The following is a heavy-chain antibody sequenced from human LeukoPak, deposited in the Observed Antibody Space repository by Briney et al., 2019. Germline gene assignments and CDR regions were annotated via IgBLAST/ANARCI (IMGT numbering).Heavy chain of an antibody. D-gene: IGHD6-19*01. J-gene: IGHJ4*02. CDR3: ARGNNGSLVAVAGYFDY. V-gene: IGHV4-39*01. CDR2: IYYSGST. Sequence: SETLSLTCTVSGGSISSSSYYWGWIRQPPGKGLEWIGSIYYSGSTYYNPSVKCRFTISVDTSKNQFSLKLSSVTAADTAVYYCARGNNGSLVAVAGYFDYWGQGTLVTVSS. CDR1: GGSISSSSYY.